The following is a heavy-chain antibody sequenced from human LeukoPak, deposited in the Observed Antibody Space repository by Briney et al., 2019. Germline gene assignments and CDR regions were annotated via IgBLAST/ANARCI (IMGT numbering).Heavy chain of an antibody. CDR2: ISSSSSTI. CDR1: GFTFSSYS. J-gene: IGHJ4*02. Sequence: GGSLRLSCAASGFTFSSYSMNWVRQAPGKGLEWVSYISSSSSTIYYADSVKGRFTISRDNAKNSLYLQMNSLRAEDTAVYYCARLPEIVVVPAAALLFDYWGQGTLVTVSS. CDR3: ARLPEIVVVPAAALLFDY. V-gene: IGHV3-48*01. D-gene: IGHD2-2*01.